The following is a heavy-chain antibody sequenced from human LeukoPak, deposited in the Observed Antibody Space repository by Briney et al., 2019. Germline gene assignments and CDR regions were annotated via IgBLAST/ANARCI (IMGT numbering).Heavy chain of an antibody. CDR1: GGSISSYY. J-gene: IGHJ5*02. CDR3: ARYSDNWFDP. D-gene: IGHD6-13*01. CDR2: IYYSGGT. Sequence: PSETLSLTCTVSGGSISSYYWSSIRQPPGKGLEWIGYIYYSGGTNYNPPLKSRVTISVDTSKNQFSLKLSSVTAADTAVYYCARYSDNWFDPWGQGTLVTVSS. V-gene: IGHV4-59*01.